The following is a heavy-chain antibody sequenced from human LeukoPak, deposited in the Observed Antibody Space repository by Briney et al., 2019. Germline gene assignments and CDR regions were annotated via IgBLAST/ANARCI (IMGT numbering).Heavy chain of an antibody. J-gene: IGHJ4*02. CDR3: SRESGPFCPFGH. Sequence: PSETLSLTCGVSGGSITTTNYWSWVRQPPGGGLESIGEISLAGRTRYNPSLKSPVNISIAESKNHLYLNLASVTAADTAVYYCSRESGPFCPFGHWGQGTLVAVTS. V-gene: IGHV4-4*02. CDR1: GGSITTTNY. CDR2: ISLAGRT. D-gene: IGHD1-26*01.